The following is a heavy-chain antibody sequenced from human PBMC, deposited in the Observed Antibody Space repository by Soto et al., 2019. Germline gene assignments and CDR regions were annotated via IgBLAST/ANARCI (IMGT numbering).Heavy chain of an antibody. D-gene: IGHD3-3*01. J-gene: IGHJ6*02. CDR1: GGAFSSYP. V-gene: IGHV1-69*01. CDR2: IIPIFATA. CDR3: AREGITIFGVALYGMDV. Sequence: SVKVTCKASGGAFSSYPISLLRHAPGQGLEWMGGIIPIFATANYAQKFQGRVTSTADESTSTAYMELSSLRSEDTAVYYCAREGITIFGVALYGMDVWGQGTTVTVSS.